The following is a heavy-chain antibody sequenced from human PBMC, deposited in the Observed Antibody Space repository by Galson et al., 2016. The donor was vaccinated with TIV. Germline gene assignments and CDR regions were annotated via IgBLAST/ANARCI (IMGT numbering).Heavy chain of an antibody. J-gene: IGHJ6*02. Sequence: SLRLSCAASGFTFSDYWMHWVRQTPGKGLEWVANIKQDGGEKYYVDSVKGRFTISRDNAKSSLFLQMNSLRAEDTAVYYCAKDRNTAMDTYHQYYGMDVWGQGTTVTVSS. CDR1: GFTFSDYW. D-gene: IGHD5-18*01. CDR2: IKQDGGEK. CDR3: AKDRNTAMDTYHQYYGMDV. V-gene: IGHV3-7*03.